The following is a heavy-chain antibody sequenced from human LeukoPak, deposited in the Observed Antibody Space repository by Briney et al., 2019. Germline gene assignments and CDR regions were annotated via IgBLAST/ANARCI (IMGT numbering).Heavy chain of an antibody. CDR3: ARDRLAVAGRGYFDY. CDR1: GFTFSDYN. D-gene: IGHD6-19*01. CDR2: ISSSSSTI. Sequence: GGSLRLSCAASGFTFSDYNMNWVRQAPGKGLEWVSYISSSSSTIYYADSVKGRLTISRDSAKNSLYLQMNSLRAEDTAVYYCARDRLAVAGRGYFDYWGQGTLVTVSS. J-gene: IGHJ4*02. V-gene: IGHV3-48*01.